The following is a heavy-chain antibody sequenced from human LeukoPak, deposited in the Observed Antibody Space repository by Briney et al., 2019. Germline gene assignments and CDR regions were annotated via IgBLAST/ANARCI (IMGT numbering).Heavy chain of an antibody. D-gene: IGHD3-10*01. J-gene: IGHJ3*02. V-gene: IGHV4-61*10. CDR3: ACRSSGDKGQRSSGAFDI. Sequence: PSETLSLTCTVSGGSINNGNYYWSWIRQPAGKGLEWIGYIYYSGSTNYNPSLKSRVTISVDTSKNQFSLKLSSVTAADTAVYYCACRSSGDKGQRSSGAFDIWGQGTMVTVSS. CDR1: GGSINNGNYY. CDR2: IYYSGST.